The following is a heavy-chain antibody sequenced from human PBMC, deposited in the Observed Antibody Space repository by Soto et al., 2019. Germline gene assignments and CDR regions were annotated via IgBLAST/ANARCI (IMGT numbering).Heavy chain of an antibody. D-gene: IGHD3-3*01. CDR2: IYYSEST. Sequence: SEPLPLSSSVSGGSIGGGDGYCIFIRQPPENGLECIGYIYYSESTYYNQTHKSRDTIAVDTSKNQCSLKLSSVTAADTAVYYCGSRKISPDLDYWVKGTLVPVSP. CDR3: GSRKISPDLDY. J-gene: IGHJ4*02. V-gene: IGHV4-30-4*08. CDR1: GGSIGGGDGY.